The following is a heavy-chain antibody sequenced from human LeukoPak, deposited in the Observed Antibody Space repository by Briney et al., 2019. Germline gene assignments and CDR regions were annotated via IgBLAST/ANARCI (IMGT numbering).Heavy chain of an antibody. V-gene: IGHV1-2*02. Sequence: GSVKVSCKASGYTFTGYYMHWVRQAPGQGLEWMGWINPNSGGTNYAQKFQGRVTMTRDTSISTAYMELSRLRSDDTAVYYCARGSPSGCTNGVCYSSGPNWFDPWGQGTLVTVSS. CDR2: INPNSGGT. J-gene: IGHJ5*02. CDR1: GYTFTGYY. D-gene: IGHD2-8*01. CDR3: ARGSPSGCTNGVCYSSGPNWFDP.